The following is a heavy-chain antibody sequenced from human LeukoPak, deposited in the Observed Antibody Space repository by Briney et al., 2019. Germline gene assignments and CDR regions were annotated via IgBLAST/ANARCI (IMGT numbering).Heavy chain of an antibody. CDR2: FDPEGGKT. Sequence: ASVKVSCKVSGYTLTELSMHWVRQAPGKGLEWMGGFDPEGGKTIFTEEFQGRATMTKDTSTDTAYMELSSLRSEDTGIYYCATCRDGYNCDLVYWGQGTLVTVSS. CDR1: GYTLTELS. CDR3: ATCRDGYNCDLVY. V-gene: IGHV1-24*01. J-gene: IGHJ4*02. D-gene: IGHD5-24*01.